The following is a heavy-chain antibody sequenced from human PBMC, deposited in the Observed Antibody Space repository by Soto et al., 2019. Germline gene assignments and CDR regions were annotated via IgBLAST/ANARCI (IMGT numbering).Heavy chain of an antibody. CDR3: ARKRGSSWYIYYYYGMDV. CDR2: IYYSGST. V-gene: IGHV4-30-4*01. Sequence: SVTLSLTCTVSGGSISSGDYYWSWIRQPPGKGLEWIGYIYYSGSTYYNPSLKSRVTISVDTSKNQFSLKLSSVTAADTAVYYCARKRGSSWYIYYYYGMDVWGQGTTVTVS. CDR1: GGSISSGDYY. J-gene: IGHJ6*02. D-gene: IGHD6-13*01.